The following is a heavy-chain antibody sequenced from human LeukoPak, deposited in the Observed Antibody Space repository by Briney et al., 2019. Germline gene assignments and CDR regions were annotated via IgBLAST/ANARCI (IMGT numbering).Heavy chain of an antibody. J-gene: IGHJ4*02. V-gene: IGHV3-11*05. CDR1: GFMFSDYF. CDR2: ISSNSKYT. Sequence: PGGSLRLSCAASGFMFSDYFMSWIRQAPGKELEWISYISSNSKYTKYADSVKGRFTISRDYAKKSLYLQMNSLRAEDTAVYYCARDNGNKYYFDYWGQGTLVTVSS. CDR3: ARDNGNKYYFDY. D-gene: IGHD2-8*01.